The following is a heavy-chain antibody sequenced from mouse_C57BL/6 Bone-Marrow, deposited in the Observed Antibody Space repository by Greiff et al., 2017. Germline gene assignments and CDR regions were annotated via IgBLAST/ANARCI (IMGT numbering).Heavy chain of an antibody. J-gene: IGHJ3*01. CDR3: ASPGAWFAY. D-gene: IGHD4-1*01. CDR1: GYTFTSYW. V-gene: IGHV1-50*01. Sequence: QVQLQQPGAELVKPGASVTLSCKASGYTFTSYWMQWVKQRPGQGLEWIGEIVPSDSYTNYNQKFKGKATLTVDTSSSTAYMQLSSLTSEDSAVYYCASPGAWFAYWGQGTLVTVSA. CDR2: IVPSDSYT.